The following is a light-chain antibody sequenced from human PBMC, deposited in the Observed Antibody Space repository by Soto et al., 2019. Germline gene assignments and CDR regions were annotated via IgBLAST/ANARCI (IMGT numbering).Light chain of an antibody. CDR3: QQSYSAPLT. Sequence: DIQMTQSPSSLSASVGDTVTITCRASESFSIYLNWYQQKPGKAPKLLISEASTLQSGVPSRFSGSGSGTDFTLTVSSLQPEDFGTYYCQQSYSAPLTFGGGTKVDIK. V-gene: IGKV1-39*01. CDR1: ESFSIY. J-gene: IGKJ4*01. CDR2: EAS.